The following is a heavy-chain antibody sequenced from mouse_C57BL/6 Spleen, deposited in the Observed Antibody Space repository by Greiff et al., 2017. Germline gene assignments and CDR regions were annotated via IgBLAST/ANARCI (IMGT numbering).Heavy chain of an antibody. Sequence: EVKLMESGEGLVKPGGSLKLSCAASGFTFSSYAMSWVRQTPEKRLEWVAYISSGGDYSYYADTVKGRFTISRDNARNTLYLQMSSLKSEDTAMYYCTRGLTGTSFDYWGQGTTLTVSS. D-gene: IGHD4-1*01. CDR3: TRGLTGTSFDY. V-gene: IGHV5-9-1*02. J-gene: IGHJ2*01. CDR1: GFTFSSYA. CDR2: ISSGGDYS.